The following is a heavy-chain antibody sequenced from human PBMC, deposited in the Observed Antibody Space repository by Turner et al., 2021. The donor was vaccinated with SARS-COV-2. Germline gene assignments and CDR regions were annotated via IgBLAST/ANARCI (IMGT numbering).Heavy chain of an antibody. CDR3: ARGAHGDYEDAFDI. V-gene: IGHV3-33*01. D-gene: IGHD4-17*01. J-gene: IGHJ3*02. Sequence: QVQLVESGGGVVQPGRSLRLFCAASGFTFSSYGMHWVRQAPGKGLEWVAVIWYDGSNKVYADSVKGRFTISRDNSKNTLYLQMNSLRAEDTAVYYCARGAHGDYEDAFDIWGQGTLVTISS. CDR2: IWYDGSNK. CDR1: GFTFSSYG.